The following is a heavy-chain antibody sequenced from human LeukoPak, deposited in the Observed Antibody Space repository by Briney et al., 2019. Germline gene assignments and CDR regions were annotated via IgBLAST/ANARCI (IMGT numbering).Heavy chain of an antibody. CDR2: IYYSGST. D-gene: IGHD3-22*01. CDR3: ARVAYYYDSSDYYGMDV. J-gene: IGHJ6*02. CDR1: GGSISNYY. Sequence: SETLSLTCTVSGGSISNYYWSWIRQAPGKGLEWIGYIYYSGSTNYNPSLKSRVTISVDKSKNQFSLKLSSVTAADTAVYYCARVAYYYDSSDYYGMDVWGQGTTVTVSS. V-gene: IGHV4-59*12.